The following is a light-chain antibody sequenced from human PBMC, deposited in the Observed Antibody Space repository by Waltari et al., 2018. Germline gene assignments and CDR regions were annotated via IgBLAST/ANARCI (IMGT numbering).Light chain of an antibody. CDR3: HQYYSTPFT. Sequence: DIVMTQSPDSLAVYLGERATINCQSSQSVLYSSNNKTYLAWYQQKPGHPPKLLIYWASTRESGVPDRFSGSESGTDFTLTISSLQAEDVAVYYCHQYYSTPFTFGPGTKVDIK. CDR2: WAS. V-gene: IGKV4-1*01. J-gene: IGKJ3*01. CDR1: QSVLYSSNNKTY.